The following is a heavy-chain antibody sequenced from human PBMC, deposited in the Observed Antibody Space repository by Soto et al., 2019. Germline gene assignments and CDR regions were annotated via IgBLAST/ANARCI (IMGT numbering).Heavy chain of an antibody. V-gene: IGHV1-69*01. D-gene: IGHD1-26*01. CDR1: GDSFSKYT. CDR3: ARGRGLYNSGRSQLDS. J-gene: IGHJ4*02. CDR2: IIPRFGTT. Sequence: QVQLVQSGAEVEKPGSSVRVSCKASGDSFSKYTVNWVRQAPRQGLEWMGGIIPRFGTTNYAPTLQDRFTITADESMNTVYMELSSLRSEDTALYYCARGRGLYNSGRSQLDSWGQGTLVTVSS.